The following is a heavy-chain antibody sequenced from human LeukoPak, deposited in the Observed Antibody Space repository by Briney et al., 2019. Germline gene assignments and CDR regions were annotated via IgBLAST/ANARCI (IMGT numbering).Heavy chain of an antibody. D-gene: IGHD3-10*02. CDR1: GGSISSYY. CDR2: IYYSGST. J-gene: IGHJ3*02. V-gene: IGHV4-59*08. CDR3: ARHMSEATAFDI. Sequence: SETLSHTCTVSGGSISSYYWSWIRQPPGKGLEWIGYIYYSGSTNYNPSLKSRVTISVDTSKNQFSLKLSSVTAADTAVYYCARHMSEATAFDIWGQGTMVTVSS.